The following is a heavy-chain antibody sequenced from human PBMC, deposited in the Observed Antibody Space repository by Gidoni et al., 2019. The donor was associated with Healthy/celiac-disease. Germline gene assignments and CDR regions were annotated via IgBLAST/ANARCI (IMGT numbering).Heavy chain of an antibody. CDR2: ISAYNGNT. J-gene: IGHJ6*02. CDR1: GYTFTSYG. Sequence: QVQLVQSGAEVKKPGASVKVSCKASGYTFTSYGSSWVRQATGQGLEWMGWISAYNGNTNYAQKLQGRVTMTTDTSTSTAYMELRSLRSDDTAVYYCARVSEKSLMAYYYDSSGNYYYYGMDVWGQGTTVTVSS. CDR3: ARVSEKSLMAYYYDSSGNYYYYGMDV. V-gene: IGHV1-18*01. D-gene: IGHD3-22*01.